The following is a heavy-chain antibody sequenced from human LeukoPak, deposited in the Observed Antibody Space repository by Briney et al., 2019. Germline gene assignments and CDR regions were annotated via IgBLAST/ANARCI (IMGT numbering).Heavy chain of an antibody. V-gene: IGHV4-59*08. CDR3: ARHGGRAAAGWGDNWFDP. D-gene: IGHD6-13*01. CDR2: IYHSGSS. Sequence: KPSETLFLTCTVSGGSISNYYWSWIRQPPGKGLEWIGYIYHSGSSNHNPSLKSRVTISVDTSKKQFSLKLSSVTAADTAVYYCARHGGRAAAGWGDNWFDPWGQGTLVTVSS. J-gene: IGHJ5*02. CDR1: GGSISNYY.